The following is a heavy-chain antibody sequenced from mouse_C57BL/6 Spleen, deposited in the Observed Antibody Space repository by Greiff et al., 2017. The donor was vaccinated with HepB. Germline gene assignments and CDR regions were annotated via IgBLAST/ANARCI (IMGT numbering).Heavy chain of an antibody. Sequence: VQLQQSGPELVKPGASVKLSCKASGYTFTSYDINWVKQRPGQGLEWIGWIYPRDGSTKYNEKFKGKATLTVDTSSSTAYMELHSLTSEDSAVYFCARGGGSSYGVAWFAYWGQGTLVTVSA. D-gene: IGHD1-1*01. J-gene: IGHJ3*01. CDR3: ARGGGSSYGVAWFAY. CDR1: GYTFTSYD. CDR2: IYPRDGST. V-gene: IGHV1-85*01.